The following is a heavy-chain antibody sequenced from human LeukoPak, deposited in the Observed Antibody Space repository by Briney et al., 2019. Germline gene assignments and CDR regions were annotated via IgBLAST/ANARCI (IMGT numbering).Heavy chain of an antibody. CDR2: IGRAGDT. D-gene: IGHD3-16*01. CDR3: AKVSGLGGDYFDY. Sequence: PGGSLRLSCAAAGFTFSAYDMHWVRQATGKGLEWVSYIGRAGDTYYAGSVKGRFTISRDNSKNTLYLQMNSLRAEDTAVYYCAKVSGLGGDYFDYWGQGTLVTVSS. V-gene: IGHV3-13*04. J-gene: IGHJ4*02. CDR1: GFTFSAYD.